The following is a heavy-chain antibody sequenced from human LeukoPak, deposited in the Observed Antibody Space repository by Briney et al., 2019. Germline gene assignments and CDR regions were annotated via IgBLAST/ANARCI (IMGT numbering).Heavy chain of an antibody. Sequence: ASVKVSCKASGYTFTSYYMHWVRQAPGQGLEWMGIINPSGGSTSYAQKFQGRVTMTRDTSTSTVYMELSRLRSDDTAVYYCARLRDYVWGSYRPNYYFDYWGQGTLVTVSS. D-gene: IGHD3-16*02. CDR1: GYTFTSYY. J-gene: IGHJ4*02. CDR2: INPSGGST. V-gene: IGHV1-46*01. CDR3: ARLRDYVWGSYRPNYYFDY.